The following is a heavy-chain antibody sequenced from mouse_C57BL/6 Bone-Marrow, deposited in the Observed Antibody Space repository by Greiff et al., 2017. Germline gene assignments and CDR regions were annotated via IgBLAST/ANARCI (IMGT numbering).Heavy chain of an antibody. CDR2: ISSGGSYT. Sequence: EVKVVESGGDLVKPGGSLKLSCAASGFTFSSYGMSWVRQTPDKMLEWVATISSGGSYTYYPACVKGRFTISRDNAKNTLYLQMSHLQSEDTAMYYCARREIAHYYGYTYWGQGTLVTVSA. J-gene: IGHJ3*01. CDR1: GFTFSSYG. D-gene: IGHD1-2*01. CDR3: ARREIAHYYGYTY. V-gene: IGHV5-6*02.